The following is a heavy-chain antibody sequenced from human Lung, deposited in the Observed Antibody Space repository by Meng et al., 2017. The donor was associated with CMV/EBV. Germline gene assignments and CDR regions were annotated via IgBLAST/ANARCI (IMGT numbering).Heavy chain of an antibody. V-gene: IGHV4-61*01. Sequence: SXTXSLXXIVSGGSVSSGSYYWSWIRQPPAKGLEWIGYIYYSGSTNYNPSLKSRVTISRDTSKNQFSLKLSSVTAADTALYYGTRLRGGSSGGYFDYWGQGXLVTVSS. J-gene: IGHJ4*02. D-gene: IGHD6-6*01. CDR3: TRLRGGSSGGYFDY. CDR2: IYYSGST. CDR1: GGSVSSGSYY.